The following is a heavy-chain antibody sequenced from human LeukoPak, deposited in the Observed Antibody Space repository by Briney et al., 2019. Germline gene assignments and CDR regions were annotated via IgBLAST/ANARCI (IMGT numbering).Heavy chain of an antibody. CDR2: INHSGST. Sequence: SETLSLTCAVYGGSFSGYYWSWIRQPPGKGLEWIGEINHSGSTNYNPSLKSRVTISVDTSKNQFSLKLSSVTAADTAVYYCARGSRLRFLEWLLRAPSYYYYGMDVWGQGTTVTVSS. J-gene: IGHJ6*02. D-gene: IGHD3-3*01. CDR3: ARGSRLRFLEWLLRAPSYYYYGMDV. V-gene: IGHV4-34*01. CDR1: GGSFSGYY.